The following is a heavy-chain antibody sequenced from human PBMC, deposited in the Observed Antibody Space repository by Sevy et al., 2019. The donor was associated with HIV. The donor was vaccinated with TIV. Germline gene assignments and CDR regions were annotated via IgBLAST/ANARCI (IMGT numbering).Heavy chain of an antibody. V-gene: IGHV4-30-4*01. Sequence: SETLSLTCTVSGVSISSGDYYWSWLRQPPGKGLEWIGYFHYSGITYHNPSLKSRVAIPADTSKNQFSLKLSSVTAADTAVYYCARDRISLLRGLDFWGRGTLVTVSS. CDR2: FHYSGIT. CDR1: GVSISSGDYY. J-gene: IGHJ4*02. CDR3: ARDRISLLRGLDF. D-gene: IGHD3-10*01.